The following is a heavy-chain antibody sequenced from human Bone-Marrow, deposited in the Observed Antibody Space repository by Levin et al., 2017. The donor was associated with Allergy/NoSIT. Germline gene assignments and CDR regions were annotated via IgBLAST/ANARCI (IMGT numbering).Heavy chain of an antibody. CDR2: FDRADGDI. CDR1: GYTLTDVS. Sequence: ASVKVSCKVSGYTLTDVSMHWVRQAPGKGLEWMAGFDRADGDIIYAQNFQGRVTMTEDTSTDTAYMQLSSLRSDDTAVYYCAADVSGGLTPLDYWGQGTLVTVS. D-gene: IGHD6-19*01. V-gene: IGHV1-24*01. J-gene: IGHJ4*02. CDR3: AADVSGGLTPLDY.